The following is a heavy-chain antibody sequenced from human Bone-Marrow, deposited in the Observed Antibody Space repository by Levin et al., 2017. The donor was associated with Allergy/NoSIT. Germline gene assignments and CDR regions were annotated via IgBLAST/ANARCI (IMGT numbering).Heavy chain of an antibody. D-gene: IGHD6-13*01. J-gene: IGHJ6*02. Sequence: GGSLRLSCAASGFTFSSYWMSWVRQAPGKGLEWVANIKQDGSEKYYVDSVKGRFTISRDNAKNSLYLQMNSLRAEDTAVYYCARDSSDSSSWYWRAYYYYGMDVWGQGTTVTVSS. CDR1: GFTFSSYW. V-gene: IGHV3-7*01. CDR2: IKQDGSEK. CDR3: ARDSSDSSSWYWRAYYYYGMDV.